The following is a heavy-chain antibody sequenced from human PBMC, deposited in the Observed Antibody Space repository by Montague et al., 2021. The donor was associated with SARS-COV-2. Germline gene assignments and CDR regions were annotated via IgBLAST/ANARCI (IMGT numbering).Heavy chain of an antibody. CDR3: ARSVDTAMVPLYYYYYGMDV. V-gene: IGHV3-11*06. D-gene: IGHD5-18*01. CDR1: GFTFSDYY. J-gene: IGHJ6*02. Sequence: SLRLSCAAPGFTFSDYYMSWIRQAPGKGLEWVSYISSSSSCTNYADSVKGRFTISRDNAKNSLYLQMNSLRAEDTAVYYCARSVDTAMVPLYYYYYGMDVWGQGTTVTVSS. CDR2: ISSSSSCT.